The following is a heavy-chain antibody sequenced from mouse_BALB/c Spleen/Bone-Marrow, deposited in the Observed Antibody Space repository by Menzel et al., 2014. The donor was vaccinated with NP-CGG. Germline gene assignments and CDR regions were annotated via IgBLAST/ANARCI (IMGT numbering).Heavy chain of an antibody. D-gene: IGHD2-14*01. J-gene: IGHJ2*01. CDR1: GYTFTSYV. CDR3: AKGWNYRNDFDY. CDR2: INPYNDDT. V-gene: IGHV1-14*01. Sequence: EVQLQESGPELVKPGASVKISCKASGYTFTSYVMHWVKQKPGQGLEWIGYINPYNDDTKYNEKFKGMATLTSDISSSTAYMKLSILTSVDTAVYYGAKGWNYRNDFDYWGQGTTLTVSS.